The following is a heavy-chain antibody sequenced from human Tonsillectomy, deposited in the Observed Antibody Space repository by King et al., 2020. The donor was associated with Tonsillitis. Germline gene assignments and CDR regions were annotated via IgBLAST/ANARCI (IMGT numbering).Heavy chain of an antibody. D-gene: IGHD2-8*01. Sequence: QLQLQESGPGLVKPSQTLSLTCAVSGGSISSGGYSWSWIRQPPGKGLEWIGYIYYSGSTYNPSLKSRVTISVDTSKNQFSLKLSSVTAADTAVYYCARQWGRPGYRDHFDYWGQGTLVTVSS. V-gene: IGHV4-30-4*07. CDR2: IYYSGST. CDR3: ARQWGRPGYRDHFDY. J-gene: IGHJ4*02. CDR1: GGSISSGGYS.